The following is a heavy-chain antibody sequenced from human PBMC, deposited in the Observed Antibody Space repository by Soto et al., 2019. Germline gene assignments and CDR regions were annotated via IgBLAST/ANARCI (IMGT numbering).Heavy chain of an antibody. V-gene: IGHV4-4*02. CDR2: CYHSGGT. CDR1: GCSISSSNW. Sequence: SETLSLTCSVSGCSISSSNWWSWVRPPPCRGLGWIGACYHSGGTNYHPSFKSRVTISVDKSKNQFSLKLSSVTAADTAVYYGAREWSHSGSSFDYWGQGTLVTVSS. J-gene: IGHJ4*02. CDR3: AREWSHSGSSFDY. D-gene: IGHD6-13*01.